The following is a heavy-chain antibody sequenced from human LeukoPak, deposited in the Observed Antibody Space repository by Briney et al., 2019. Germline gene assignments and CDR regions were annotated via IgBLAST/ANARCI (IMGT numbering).Heavy chain of an antibody. CDR3: AKDRIVVVPAPLFS. CDR1: GFTFSSYA. Sequence: GGSLRLSCAASGFTFSSYAMSWVRQAPGKGLEWVSAINGSGGSTYYADSVKGRFTISRDNSKNTLYLQMNSLRAEDTAVYYCAKDRIVVVPAPLFSSGQGPLVTVSS. CDR2: INGSGGST. V-gene: IGHV3-23*01. D-gene: IGHD2-2*01. J-gene: IGHJ5*02.